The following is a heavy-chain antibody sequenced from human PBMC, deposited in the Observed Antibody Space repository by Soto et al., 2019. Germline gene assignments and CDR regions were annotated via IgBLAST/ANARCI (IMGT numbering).Heavy chain of an antibody. Sequence: GESLKISCKGSGYSFAGYWITWVRQKPGKGLEWMGRIDPSDSQTYYSPSFRGHVTISATKSITTVFLQWSSLRASDTAMYYCARQIYDSNTGPNFQYYFDSWGQGTPVTVAS. V-gene: IGHV5-10-1*01. J-gene: IGHJ4*02. D-gene: IGHD5-12*01. CDR2: IDPSDSQT. CDR3: ARQIYDSNTGPNFQYYFDS. CDR1: GYSFAGYW.